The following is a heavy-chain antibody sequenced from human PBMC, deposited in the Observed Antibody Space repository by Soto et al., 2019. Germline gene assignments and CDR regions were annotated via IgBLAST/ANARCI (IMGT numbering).Heavy chain of an antibody. J-gene: IGHJ5*02. D-gene: IGHD2-15*01. V-gene: IGHV4-30-4*01. CDR1: GGSISSGDYY. CDR2: IYYSGST. Sequence: PSETLSLTCTVSGGSISSGDYYWSWIRQPPGKGLEWIGYIYYSGSTYYNPSLKSRVTISVDTSKNQFSLKLSSVTAADTAVYYCARSPSGPHGGFLVVVAIPPQFDPWGQGTLVTVSS. CDR3: ARSPSGPHGGFLVVVAIPPQFDP.